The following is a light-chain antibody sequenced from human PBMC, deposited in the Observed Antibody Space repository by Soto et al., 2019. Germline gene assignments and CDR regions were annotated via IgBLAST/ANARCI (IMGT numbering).Light chain of an antibody. CDR1: SSDIGIYNY. Sequence: QSVLTQPASVSVSPGQSITSSCTGTSSDIGIYNYVSWYQQHPGKAPKLVICEVSNRPSGVSSRFSGSKSGNTASLTISGLRAEDEADYYCTSYTSSSTLDVFGTGTKVTVL. V-gene: IGLV2-14*01. CDR2: EVS. J-gene: IGLJ1*01. CDR3: TSYTSSSTLDV.